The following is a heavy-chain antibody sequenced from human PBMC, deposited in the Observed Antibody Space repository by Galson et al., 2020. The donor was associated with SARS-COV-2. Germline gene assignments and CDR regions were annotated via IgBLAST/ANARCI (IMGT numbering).Heavy chain of an antibody. Sequence: GGSLRLSCAASGFTFSSYAMSWVRQAPGKGLEWVSAISDSGGRTYYADSVKGRFTISRDNTKNTMYLQMNSLRAEDTAVYYCAKDLMAIEENYCYGGMDVWGQGTTVTVSS. CDR1: GFTFSSYA. CDR2: ISDSGGRT. CDR3: AKDLMAIEENYCYGGMDV. V-gene: IGHV3-23*01. D-gene: IGHD2-2*03. J-gene: IGHJ6*02.